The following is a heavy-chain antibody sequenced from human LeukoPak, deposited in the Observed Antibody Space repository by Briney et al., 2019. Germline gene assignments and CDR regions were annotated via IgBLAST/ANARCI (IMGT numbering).Heavy chain of an antibody. J-gene: IGHJ6*02. CDR3: ARGAVLRYSDWLHRYYYGMDV. CDR1: GGSFSGYY. V-gene: IGHV4-34*01. D-gene: IGHD3-9*01. CDR2: INHSGST. Sequence: SETLSLTCAVYGGSFSGYYWSWIRQPPGKGLEWIGEINHSGSTNYNPSLKSRVTISVDTSKNQFSLKLSSVTAADTAVYYCARGAVLRYSDWLHRYYYGMDVWGQGTTVTVSS.